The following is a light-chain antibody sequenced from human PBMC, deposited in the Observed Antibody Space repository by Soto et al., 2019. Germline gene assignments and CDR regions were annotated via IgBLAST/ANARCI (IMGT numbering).Light chain of an antibody. CDR2: GAS. Sequence: EIVLTQSPGTLSLSPGERATLSCRASQSVSSSYLAWYQQKPGQAPRLLIYGASSRATGIPDRFSGSGSGTDFSLTISRLETDDFPVYYCQQYGSSPTFGGGTKVEIK. J-gene: IGKJ4*01. CDR1: QSVSSSY. V-gene: IGKV3-20*01. CDR3: QQYGSSPT.